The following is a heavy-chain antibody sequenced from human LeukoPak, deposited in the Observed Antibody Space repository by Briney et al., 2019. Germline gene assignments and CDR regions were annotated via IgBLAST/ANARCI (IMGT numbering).Heavy chain of an antibody. CDR2: IIPIFGTA. CDR3: ARASSSGLRIGSFATLDAFDI. CDR1: GGTFSSYA. V-gene: IGHV1-69*13. Sequence: ASVKVSCKASGGTFSSYAISWVRQAPGQGLEWMGGIIPIFGTATYAQKFQGRVTITADESTSTAYMELSSLRSEDTAVYYCARASSSGLRIGSFATLDAFDIWGQGTMVTVSS. D-gene: IGHD1-26*01. J-gene: IGHJ3*02.